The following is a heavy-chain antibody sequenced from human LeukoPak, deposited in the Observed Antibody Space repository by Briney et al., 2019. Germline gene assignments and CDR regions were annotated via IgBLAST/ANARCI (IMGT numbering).Heavy chain of an antibody. CDR3: ARFMGASGFDF. J-gene: IGHJ4*02. D-gene: IGHD1-26*01. Sequence: GGSLRLSCVVSGFTVSRHYMSWVRQPPGKGLEWVSVMYSSGTTYYADSVKGRFTISRDNSKSTAYLQMNSLRVEDTAVYYCARFMGASGFDFWGQGTLVTVSS. V-gene: IGHV3-66*01. CDR1: GFTVSRHY. CDR2: MYSSGTT.